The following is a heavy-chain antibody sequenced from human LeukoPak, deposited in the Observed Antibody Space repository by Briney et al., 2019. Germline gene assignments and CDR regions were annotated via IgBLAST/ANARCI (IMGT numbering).Heavy chain of an antibody. CDR2: IYPRDSRT. J-gene: IGHJ4*02. CDR1: GYSFSSYW. Sequence: GESLKISCKGSGYSFSSYWIAWVRQMPGKGLEWMGVIYPRDSRTTYSPSFQDQVTISADKSISTAYLQWTSLKASDTAMYYCARQAATAYDYFDYWGQGTPVTVSS. D-gene: IGHD1-1*01. V-gene: IGHV5-51*01. CDR3: ARQAATAYDYFDY.